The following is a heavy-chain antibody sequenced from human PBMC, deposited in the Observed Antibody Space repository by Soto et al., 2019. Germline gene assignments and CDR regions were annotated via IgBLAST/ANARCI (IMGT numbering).Heavy chain of an antibody. J-gene: IGHJ4*02. CDR1: GFTFISSF. Sequence: EVQLVESGGGLVQPGGSLRLSCVASGFTFISSFMGWVRQAPGKGQEWVANINQDGGGTYYVDSVEGRLTISRDNAKDSLYLQMISLRGEDTAVYYCARYFRGSGRYFFDYWGQGTLVTVSS. CDR2: INQDGGGT. CDR3: ARYFRGSGRYFFDY. D-gene: IGHD6-19*01. V-gene: IGHV3-7*03.